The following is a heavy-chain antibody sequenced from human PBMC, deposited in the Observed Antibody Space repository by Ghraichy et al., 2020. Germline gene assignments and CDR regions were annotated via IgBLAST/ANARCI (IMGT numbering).Heavy chain of an antibody. D-gene: IGHD1-26*01. CDR3: AREWGRSIVGALGDAFDI. V-gene: IGHV1-2*04. CDR2: INPNSGGT. J-gene: IGHJ3*02. Sequence: ASVKVSCKASGYTFTGYYMHWVRQAPGQGLEWMGWINPNSGGTNYAQKFQGWVTMTRDTSISTAYMELSRLRSDDTAVYYCAREWGRSIVGALGDAFDIWGQGTMVTVSS. CDR1: GYTFTGYY.